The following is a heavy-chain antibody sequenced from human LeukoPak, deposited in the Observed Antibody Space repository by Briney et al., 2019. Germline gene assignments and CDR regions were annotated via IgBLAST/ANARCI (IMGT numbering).Heavy chain of an antibody. Sequence: GESLKISCKGSGYSFTSYWIGWVRQMPGKGLEWMGIIYPGDSDTRYSPSFQGQVTISADKSISTAYLQWSSLKASDTAMYYCAXHSAVAGTGKLFDYWGQGTLVTVSS. D-gene: IGHD6-19*01. J-gene: IGHJ4*02. CDR1: GYSFTSYW. CDR3: AXHSAVAGTGKLFDY. CDR2: IYPGDSDT. V-gene: IGHV5-51*01.